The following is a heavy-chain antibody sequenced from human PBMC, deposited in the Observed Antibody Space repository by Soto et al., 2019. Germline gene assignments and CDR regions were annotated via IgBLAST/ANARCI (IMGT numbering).Heavy chain of an antibody. Sequence: QVQLVQSGAEVQKPGSSVNVSCKASGDTPSTYDISWVRQAPGQGLEWMGGIIPILGTPNYAQRFQGRITISADTSTRTTYMELNSVTSDDTAVFYCAILGLDVDSWGQGTLVIVSS. D-gene: IGHD3-16*01. CDR1: GDTPSTYD. CDR2: IIPILGTP. J-gene: IGHJ4*02. CDR3: AILGLDVDS. V-gene: IGHV1-69*14.